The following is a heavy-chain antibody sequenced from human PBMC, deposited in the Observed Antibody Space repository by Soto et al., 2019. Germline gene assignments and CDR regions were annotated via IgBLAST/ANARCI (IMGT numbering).Heavy chain of an antibody. CDR1: GGSISPYY. D-gene: IGHD3-22*01. V-gene: IGHV4-59*01. CDR3: ARDIGGYYDSSSYAN. CDR2: IYYSGST. Sequence: QVQLQESGPRLVKPSETLSLTCTVSGGSISPYYWSWIRQPPGRGLEWIGYIYYSGSTNYNPSLKSRVTISVDTSKNQFSLKLSSVTAADTAVYYCARDIGGYYDSSSYANWGQGTLVTVCS. J-gene: IGHJ4*02.